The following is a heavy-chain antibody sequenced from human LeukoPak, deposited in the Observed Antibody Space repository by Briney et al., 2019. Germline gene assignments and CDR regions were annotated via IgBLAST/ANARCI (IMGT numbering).Heavy chain of an antibody. CDR1: GGSFSGYY. Sequence: SETLSLTCAVYGGSFSGYYWSWIRQPPGKGLEWIGEINHSGSTNYNPSLKSRVTISVDTSKDQFSLKLSSVTAEDTAVYYCAELGITMIGGVWGKGTTVTISS. J-gene: IGHJ6*04. CDR2: INHSGST. CDR3: AELGITMIGGV. V-gene: IGHV4-34*01. D-gene: IGHD3-10*02.